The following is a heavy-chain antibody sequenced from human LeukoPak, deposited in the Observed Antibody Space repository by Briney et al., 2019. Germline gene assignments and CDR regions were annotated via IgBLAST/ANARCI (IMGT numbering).Heavy chain of an antibody. Sequence: GGSLRLSCAASGFTFSSYAMSWVRQAPGKGLEWVSAISGSGGSTYYADSVKGRFTVSRDNSKNTLYLQMNSLRAEDTAVYYCAKGYSYGYYYFDYWGQGTLVTVSS. CDR2: ISGSGGST. J-gene: IGHJ4*02. D-gene: IGHD5-18*01. CDR3: AKGYSYGYYYFDY. CDR1: GFTFSSYA. V-gene: IGHV3-23*01.